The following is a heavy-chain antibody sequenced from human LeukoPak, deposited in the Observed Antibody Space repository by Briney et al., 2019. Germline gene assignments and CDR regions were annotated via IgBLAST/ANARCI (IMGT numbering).Heavy chain of an antibody. J-gene: IGHJ4*02. CDR3: ARALGYCSSTSCYPDDY. D-gene: IGHD2-2*01. CDR2: IIPIFGTA. V-gene: IGHV1-69*01. CDR1: GGTFSSYA. Sequence: SVKVSCKASGGTFSSYAISWVRQAPGQGLEWMGGIIPIFGTANYAQKFQGSVTITADESTSTAYMELSSLRSEDTAVYYCARALGYCSSTSCYPDDYWGQGTLVTVSS.